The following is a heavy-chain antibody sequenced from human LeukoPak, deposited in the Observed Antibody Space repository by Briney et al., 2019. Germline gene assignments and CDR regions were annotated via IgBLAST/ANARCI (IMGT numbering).Heavy chain of an antibody. CDR1: GGSFSGYY. CDR3: ARTWARGMDV. Sequence: SETLSLTCAVYGGSFSGYYWSWIRQPPRKGLEWIGEINHSGSTNYNPSLKSRVTISVDTSKNQFSLKLSSVTAADTAVYYCARTWARGMDVWGQGTTVTVSS. D-gene: IGHD3-16*01. CDR2: INHSGST. J-gene: IGHJ6*02. V-gene: IGHV4-34*01.